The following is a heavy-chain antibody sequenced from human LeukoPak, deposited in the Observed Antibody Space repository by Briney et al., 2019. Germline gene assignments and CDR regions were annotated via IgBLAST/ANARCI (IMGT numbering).Heavy chain of an antibody. CDR1: GGSISRYY. V-gene: IGHV4-59*12. CDR2: IYYSGST. D-gene: IGHD6-13*01. Sequence: KPSETLSLTCTVSGGSISRYYWTWIRQPPGKGLEWIGYIYYSGSTYYNPSLKSRVTVSGDTSKNQFSLKLSSVTAADTAVYYCASSIYQEQPKFDYWGQGTLVTVSS. CDR3: ASSIYQEQPKFDY. J-gene: IGHJ4*02.